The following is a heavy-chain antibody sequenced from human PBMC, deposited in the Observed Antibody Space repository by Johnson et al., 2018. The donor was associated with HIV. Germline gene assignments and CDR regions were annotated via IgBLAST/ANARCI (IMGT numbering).Heavy chain of an antibody. V-gene: IGHV3-30*04. Sequence: QVQLVESGGGVVQPGRSLRLSCAASGFTFSSYAMHWVRQAPGKGLEWVAVISYDGSNKYYADSVKGRFTISRDNSKNTLYLQMNSLRAEDTALYYCARDHVSTSDDESFDIWGQVTMVTVSS. CDR1: GFTFSSYA. CDR2: ISYDGSNK. D-gene: IGHD2/OR15-2a*01. CDR3: ARDHVSTSDDESFDI. J-gene: IGHJ3*02.